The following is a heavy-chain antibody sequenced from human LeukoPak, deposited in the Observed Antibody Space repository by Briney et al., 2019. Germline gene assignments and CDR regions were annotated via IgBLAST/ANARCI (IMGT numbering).Heavy chain of an antibody. CDR3: ARDGVIAAAGWNWFDP. D-gene: IGHD6-13*01. Sequence: SETLSLTCTVSGGSISSGGYYWSWIRQPPGKGLEWIGYIYHSGSTYYNPSLKSRVTISVDRSKNQFSLKLSSVTAADTAVYYCARDGVIAAAGWNWFDPWGQGTLVTVSS. CDR2: IYHSGST. CDR1: GGSISSGGYY. J-gene: IGHJ5*02. V-gene: IGHV4-30-2*01.